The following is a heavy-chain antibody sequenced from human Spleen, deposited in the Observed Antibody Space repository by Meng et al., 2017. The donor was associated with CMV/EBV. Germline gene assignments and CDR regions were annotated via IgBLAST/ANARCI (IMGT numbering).Heavy chain of an antibody. CDR2: SNWNGGGT. D-gene: IGHD6-6*01. CDR1: GFNFDDYG. J-gene: IGHJ5*02. Sequence: GFNFDDYGMIWVRQGPGKGLEWVSGSNWNGGGTGYAASVKGRFTIFRDNDKKFLYLQMKSLRAEDTAVYYCAREQYSSSSDGFDPWGQGTLVTVSS. V-gene: IGHV3-20*03. CDR3: AREQYSSSSDGFDP.